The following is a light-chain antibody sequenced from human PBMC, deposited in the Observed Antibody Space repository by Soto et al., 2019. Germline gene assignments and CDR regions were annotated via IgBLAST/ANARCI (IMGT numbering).Light chain of an antibody. J-gene: IGKJ1*01. CDR1: QTIKSSS. V-gene: IGKV3-20*01. CDR3: QQYGSSPRT. CDR2: AAS. Sequence: EIVLTQSPGTLSLSPGERATLSCRASQTIKSSSLAWYQQRPGQAPRLLIYAASSRATGIPEKFSGSGSGTDFTLTISRLEPEDFAVYYCQQYGSSPRTFGQGTKVDIK.